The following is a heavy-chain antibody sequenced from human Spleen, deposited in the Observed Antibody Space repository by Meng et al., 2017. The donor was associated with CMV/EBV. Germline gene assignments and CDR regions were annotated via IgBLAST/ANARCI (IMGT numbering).Heavy chain of an antibody. Sequence: GGSLRLSCAASGFTFSTYAMSWFRQAPGKGLEWVSAIGSGGIDRHYADSVKGRFTISRDDVQNTLFLHMNSLRVDDTAVYYCARVQFLETPNDAFDLWGQGTMVTVSS. J-gene: IGHJ3*01. CDR1: GFTFSTYA. CDR3: ARVQFLETPNDAFDL. V-gene: IGHV3-23*01. CDR2: IGSGGIDR.